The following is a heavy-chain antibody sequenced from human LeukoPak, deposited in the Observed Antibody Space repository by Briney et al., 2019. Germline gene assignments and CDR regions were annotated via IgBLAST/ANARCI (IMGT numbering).Heavy chain of an antibody. CDR1: GFTLSSYW. CDR3: ARDYYGSYYYYYYMDV. CDR2: INSDGSST. D-gene: IGHD3-10*01. Sequence: PGGSRRLSCAASGFTLSSYWMHWVRQAAGKVLVWVSRINSDGSSTSYADSVKGRLTISRDNAKNPLYLQMHSLRAEDTAVYYCARDYYGSYYYYYYMDVWGKGTTVTVSS. V-gene: IGHV3-74*01. J-gene: IGHJ6*03.